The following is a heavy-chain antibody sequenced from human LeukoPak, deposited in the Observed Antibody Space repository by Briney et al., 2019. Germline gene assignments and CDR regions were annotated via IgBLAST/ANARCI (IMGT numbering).Heavy chain of an antibody. Sequence: GGSLRLSCAASGFTFSSYSMNWVRQAPGKGLEWVSSISSSSYIYYADSVKGRFTISRDNAKNLLYLQMNSLRAEDTAVYYCARVMAAGDSSATDAFDIWGQGTMVTVSS. CDR1: GFTFSSYS. D-gene: IGHD3-22*01. J-gene: IGHJ3*02. CDR3: ARVMAAGDSSATDAFDI. V-gene: IGHV3-21*01. CDR2: ISSSSYI.